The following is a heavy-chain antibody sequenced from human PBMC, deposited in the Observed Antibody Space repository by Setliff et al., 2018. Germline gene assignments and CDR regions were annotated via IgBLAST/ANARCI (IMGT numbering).Heavy chain of an antibody. J-gene: IGHJ6*02. CDR3: ARDQWVRSPPLYFSYSMDD. Sequence: LSLTCTVSGGSLINSYYWSWIRQPAGKGLEWIGRISTSGSTNYNPSLKSRVTVSLDTSKNQFSLKLTSVTAADTAVYYCARDQWVRSPPLYFSYSMDDWGQGTTVTVSS. CDR2: ISTSGST. D-gene: IGHD5-12*01. V-gene: IGHV4-4*07. CDR1: GGSLINSYY.